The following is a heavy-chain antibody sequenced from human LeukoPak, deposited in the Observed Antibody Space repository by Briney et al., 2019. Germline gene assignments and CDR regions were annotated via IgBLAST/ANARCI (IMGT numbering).Heavy chain of an antibody. J-gene: IGHJ6*02. CDR3: AADTAMVYYYGMDV. CDR1: GYTFTGYY. Sequence: ASVKVSCKASGYTFTGYYMHWVRQAPGQGLEWVGWINPNSGGTNYAQKFQGRVTMTRDTSISTAYMELSRLRSDDTAVYYCAADTAMVYYYGMDVWGQGTTVTVSS. V-gene: IGHV1-2*02. CDR2: INPNSGGT. D-gene: IGHD5-18*01.